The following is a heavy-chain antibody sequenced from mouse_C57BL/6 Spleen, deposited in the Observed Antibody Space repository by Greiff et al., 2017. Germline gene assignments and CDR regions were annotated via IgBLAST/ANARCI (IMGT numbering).Heavy chain of an antibody. CDR3: TRERYGSRGNDFDY. V-gene: IGHV5-9-1*02. D-gene: IGHD1-1*01. J-gene: IGHJ2*01. Sequence: EVQVVESGEGLVKPGGSLKLSCAASGFTFSSYAMSWVRQTPEKRLEWVAYISSGGDYIYYADTVKGRFTISRDNARNTLYLQMSSLKSEDTAMYYCTRERYGSRGNDFDYWGQGTTLTVSS. CDR2: ISSGGDYI. CDR1: GFTFSSYA.